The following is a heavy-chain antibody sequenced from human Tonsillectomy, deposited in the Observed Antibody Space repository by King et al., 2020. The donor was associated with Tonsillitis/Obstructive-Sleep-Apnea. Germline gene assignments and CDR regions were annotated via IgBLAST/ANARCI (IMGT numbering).Heavy chain of an antibody. V-gene: IGHV4-59*08. Sequence: QLQESGPALVKPSETLSLTCTVSGGSISSYFWSWIRQPPGKGLEWIGCIYYSGNTNYNPSLQSRVTISVDTSKNQFSLKLNSVTAADTAVYYCARLRGWQPYYYSYMDVWGKGTPVTVSS. J-gene: IGHJ6*03. CDR1: GGSISSYF. CDR3: ARLRGWQPYYYSYMDV. D-gene: IGHD4-23*01. CDR2: IYYSGNT.